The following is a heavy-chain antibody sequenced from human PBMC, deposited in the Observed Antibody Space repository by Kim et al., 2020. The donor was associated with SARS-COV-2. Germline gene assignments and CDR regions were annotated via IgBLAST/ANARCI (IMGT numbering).Heavy chain of an antibody. CDR1: GGTFSSYA. CDR2: IIPIFGTA. Sequence: SVKVSCKASGGTFSSYAFSWVRQAPGQGLEWMGGIIPIFGTANYAQKFQGRVTITADESTSTAYMELSSLRSEDTAVYYCASPPLTTVALDRKLNYYGMDVWGQGTTVTVSS. V-gene: IGHV1-69*13. CDR3: ASPPLTTVALDRKLNYYGMDV. D-gene: IGHD4-17*01. J-gene: IGHJ6*02.